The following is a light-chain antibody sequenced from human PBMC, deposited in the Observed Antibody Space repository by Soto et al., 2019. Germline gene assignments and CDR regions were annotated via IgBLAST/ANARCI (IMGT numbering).Light chain of an antibody. Sequence: EVVLTQSPSTLSFSPVERSTLSFMASQSVSSYLALYQHKPGQAPRLLIYDASNRATGIPARFSGSGSGTDFTLTISSLEPEDFAVYYCQQRSNWLITFGQGTRLENK. CDR2: DAS. V-gene: IGKV3-11*01. J-gene: IGKJ5*01. CDR3: QQRSNWLIT. CDR1: QSVSSY.